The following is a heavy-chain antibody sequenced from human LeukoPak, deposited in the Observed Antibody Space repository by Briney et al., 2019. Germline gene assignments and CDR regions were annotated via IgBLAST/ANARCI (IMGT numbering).Heavy chain of an antibody. D-gene: IGHD3-3*01. CDR3: ARRFGPNAFDI. V-gene: IGHV3-66*04. J-gene: IGHJ3*02. CDR2: IYSGGST. CDR1: GFTFSSYG. Sequence: PGGSLRLSCAASGFTFSSYGMHWVRQAPGKGLEWVSVIYSGGSTYYADSVKGRFIISRDNSKNTLYPQMNSLRAEDTAVYYCARRFGPNAFDIWGQGTMVTVFS.